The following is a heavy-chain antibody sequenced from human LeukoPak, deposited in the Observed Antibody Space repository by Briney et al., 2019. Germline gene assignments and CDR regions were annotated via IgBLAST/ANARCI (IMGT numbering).Heavy chain of an antibody. V-gene: IGHV4-59*01. Sequence: SETLSLTCTVSGGSISSYYWSWIRQPPGGGLEWIGYIYYSGSTNYNPSLKSRVTISVDTTKDQFSLKLRSATAADTAVYSCAAGRRDSGSYGSFVYYYYYYVDVWGKGTTVTVSS. D-gene: IGHD3-10*01. CDR1: GGSISSYY. CDR3: AAGRRDSGSYGSFVYYYYYYVDV. J-gene: IGHJ6*03. CDR2: IYYSGST.